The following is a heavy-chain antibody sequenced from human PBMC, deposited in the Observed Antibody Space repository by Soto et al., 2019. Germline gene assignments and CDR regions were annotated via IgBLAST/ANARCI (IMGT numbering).Heavy chain of an antibody. J-gene: IGHJ6*02. CDR1: GFTFSSYG. CDR2: ISYDGSNK. Sequence: QVQLVESGGGVVQPGRSLRLSCAASGFTFSSYGMHWVRQAPGKGLEWVAVISYDGSNKYYADSVKGRFTISRDNSKNTLYLQMNSLRAEDTAVYYCAKDRAVRGEDYYGMDVWGQGTTVTVPS. D-gene: IGHD3-10*01. CDR3: AKDRAVRGEDYYGMDV. V-gene: IGHV3-30*18.